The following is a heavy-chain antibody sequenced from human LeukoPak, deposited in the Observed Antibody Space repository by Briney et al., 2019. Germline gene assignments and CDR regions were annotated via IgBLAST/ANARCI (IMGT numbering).Heavy chain of an antibody. CDR3: ARHGDVLYFDWLKDGFDY. J-gene: IGHJ4*02. V-gene: IGHV4-4*09. CDR2: IYNSGIT. Sequence: PSETLSLTCTVFGGSISSYYWSWIRKPPGKGLEWIGYIYNSGITNENPSLKSRVTISGDTSKYQFSLKLSSVTAADTAVYYCARHGDVLYFDWLKDGFDYWGQGTLVTVSS. CDR1: GGSISSYY. D-gene: IGHD3-9*01.